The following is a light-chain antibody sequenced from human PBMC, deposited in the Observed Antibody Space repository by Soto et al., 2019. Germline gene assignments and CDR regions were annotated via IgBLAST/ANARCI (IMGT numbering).Light chain of an antibody. CDR2: KAS. J-gene: IGKJ1*01. Sequence: DIQTTQSPSTLSASVGDRVTITCRATQNINSWLAWYQQKPGKAPKLLIYKASSLESGVPSRFSGSGSGTEFTLTISSLQPDDFATYYCQQYDTYGTFGQGTKVEIK. CDR3: QQYDTYGT. V-gene: IGKV1-5*03. CDR1: QNINSW.